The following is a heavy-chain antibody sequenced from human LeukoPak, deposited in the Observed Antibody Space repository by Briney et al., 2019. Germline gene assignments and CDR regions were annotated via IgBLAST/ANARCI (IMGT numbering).Heavy chain of an antibody. CDR2: VYISGIYTSGST. Sequence: KASETLSLTCTVSGASISNYYWSWIRQPAGKGLEWIGRVYISGIYTSGSTNYNPSLNSRVTISVDKSKNQFSLKLTSVTAADTAVYYCARMEYCSSTGCPDAFDIWGQGTMVTVSS. V-gene: IGHV4-4*07. D-gene: IGHD2-2*01. J-gene: IGHJ3*02. CDR1: GASISNYY. CDR3: ARMEYCSSTGCPDAFDI.